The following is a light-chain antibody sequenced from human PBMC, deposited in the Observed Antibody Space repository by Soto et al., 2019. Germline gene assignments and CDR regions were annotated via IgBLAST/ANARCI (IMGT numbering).Light chain of an antibody. CDR3: QQYKAWPRT. J-gene: IGKJ1*01. CDR1: QSVDSN. Sequence: EIILTQSPATLSVSPGESATLSCRASQSVDSNLAWYQQTPGQAPRLLVYRTSTRATGIPAKFSGSGSETEITLTISSLQSEDFVVYYCQQYKAWPRTFGQGTKV. V-gene: IGKV3-15*01. CDR2: RTS.